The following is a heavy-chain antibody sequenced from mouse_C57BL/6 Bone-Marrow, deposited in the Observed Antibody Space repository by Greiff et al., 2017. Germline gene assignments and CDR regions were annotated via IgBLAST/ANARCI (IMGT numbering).Heavy chain of an antibody. V-gene: IGHV1-80*01. CDR2: IYPGDGDT. D-gene: IGHD4-1*01. CDR3: ARDWDYFDY. Sequence: QVQLKESGAELVKPGASVKISCKVSGYAFSTYWMNWVKQRPGKGLEWIGQIYPGDGDTNYNGKFKGKATLTADKSSSTAYMQFSSLTSKDTAVYVCARDWDYFDYWGQGTTLTVSS. J-gene: IGHJ2*01. CDR1: GYAFSTYW.